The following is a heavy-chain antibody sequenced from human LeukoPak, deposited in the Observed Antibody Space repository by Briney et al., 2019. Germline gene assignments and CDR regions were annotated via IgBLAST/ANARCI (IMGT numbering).Heavy chain of an antibody. CDR2: ISGGSRTI. CDR3: AKGGSRIEYYFDY. D-gene: IGHD1-14*01. J-gene: IGHJ4*02. V-gene: IGHV3-11*01. Sequence: GGSLRLSCAASGFTFSDYYMNWIRQAPGKGLEWVSSISGGSRTINYADSVKGRFTTSRDNAKNSLYLQVNSLRAEDTAVYYCAKGGSRIEYYFDYWGQGTLVTVSS. CDR1: GFTFSDYY.